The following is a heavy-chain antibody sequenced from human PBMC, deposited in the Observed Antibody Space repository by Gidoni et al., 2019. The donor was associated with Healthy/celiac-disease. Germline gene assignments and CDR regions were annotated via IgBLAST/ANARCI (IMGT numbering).Heavy chain of an antibody. CDR1: GFTFTSSA. D-gene: IGHD4-4*01. J-gene: IGHJ6*02. Sequence: QMQLVQSGPEVKKPGTSVKVSCKASGFTFTSSAMQWVRQARGQRLEWIGWIVVGSGNTNYAQKFQERVTITRDMSTSTAYMELSSLRSEDTAVYYCAAGVQTVTSNYYYYYGMDVWGQGTTVTVSS. V-gene: IGHV1-58*02. CDR2: IVVGSGNT. CDR3: AAGVQTVTSNYYYYYGMDV.